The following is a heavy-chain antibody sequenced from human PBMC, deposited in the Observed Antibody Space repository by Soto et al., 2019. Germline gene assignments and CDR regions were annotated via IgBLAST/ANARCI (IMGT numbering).Heavy chain of an antibody. Sequence: GGSLRLSCAASGFTFSSCSMNWVRQAPGKGLEWVSYISSSSGTIYYADSVKGRFTISRDNAKNSLYLQMNSLRDEDTAVYYCARDPGGSYLAVWYYGMDVWGQGTTVTVSS. D-gene: IGHD1-26*01. V-gene: IGHV3-48*02. CDR1: GFTFSSCS. J-gene: IGHJ6*02. CDR3: ARDPGGSYLAVWYYGMDV. CDR2: ISSSSGTI.